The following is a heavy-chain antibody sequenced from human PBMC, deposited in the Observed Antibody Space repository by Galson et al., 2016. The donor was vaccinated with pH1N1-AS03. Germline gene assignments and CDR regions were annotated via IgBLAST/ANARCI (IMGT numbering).Heavy chain of an antibody. V-gene: IGHV3-33*01. D-gene: IGHD3-10*01. CDR1: GFTFSNYG. CDR3: ARERSHFDSGSYYNVIDF. J-gene: IGHJ4*02. Sequence: SLRLSCAASGFTFSNYGMHWVRQAPGKGLEWVALIWYDGNTEYYADSVKGRFTISRDNSRDTLFLQINSLTTEYTAVYFCARERSHFDSGSYYNVIDFWGQGTLVAVSS. CDR2: IWYDGNTE.